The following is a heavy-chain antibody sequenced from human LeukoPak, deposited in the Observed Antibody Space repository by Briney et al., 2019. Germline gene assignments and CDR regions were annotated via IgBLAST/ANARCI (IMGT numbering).Heavy chain of an antibody. CDR3: AKESRLGGASGSHHFDY. J-gene: IGHJ4*02. CDR2: ICTRGNT. Sequence: SETLSLTCTVSGAPVNFYYLSWIRHSAEKGLEWIGRICTRGNTNYNPSLKSRVTLSVDTSRNQFSLMLSSVTAADTAVYYCAKESRLGGASGSHHFDYWGQGVLVTVSS. CDR1: GAPVNFYY. V-gene: IGHV4-4*07. D-gene: IGHD3-10*01.